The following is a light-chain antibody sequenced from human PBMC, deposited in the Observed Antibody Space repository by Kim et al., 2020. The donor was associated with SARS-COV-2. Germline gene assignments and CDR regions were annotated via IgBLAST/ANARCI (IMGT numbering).Light chain of an antibody. CDR3: NSRDSNDNVV. CDR1: SLRSYY. CDR2: GKN. J-gene: IGLJ2*01. V-gene: IGLV3-19*01. Sequence: VALGQTVRITCQGDSLRSYYATWYQQKPGQAPILVIYGKNNRPSGTPDRFSGSSSGNTASLTITGTQAGDEADYYCNSRDSNDNVVFGGGTKLTVL.